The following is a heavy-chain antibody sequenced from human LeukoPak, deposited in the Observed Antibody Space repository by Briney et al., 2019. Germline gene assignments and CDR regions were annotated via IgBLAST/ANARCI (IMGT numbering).Heavy chain of an antibody. Sequence: SETLSLTCAVYGGSFSGYYWSWIRQPPGKGLEWIGEINHSGSTNYNPSLKSRVTISVDTSKNQFSLKLSSVTAADTAVYYCASIQAVAGPRYYYYGMDVWGQETTITVSS. CDR2: INHSGST. CDR1: GGSFSGYY. J-gene: IGHJ6*02. D-gene: IGHD6-19*01. CDR3: ASIQAVAGPRYYYYGMDV. V-gene: IGHV4-34*01.